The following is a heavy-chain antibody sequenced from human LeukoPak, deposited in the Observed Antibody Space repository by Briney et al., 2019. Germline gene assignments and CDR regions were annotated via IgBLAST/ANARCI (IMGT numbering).Heavy chain of an antibody. D-gene: IGHD5-18*01. V-gene: IGHV1-2*02. CDR1: GYTFTGYY. CDR3: ARGEFGGYSYGYFDY. CDR2: INPNSGGT. Sequence: ASVKVSCKASGYTFTGYYMHWVRQAPGQGLEWMGWINPNSGGTNYAQKFQGRVTMTRDTSISTAYMELSRLRSDDTAVYYCARGEFGGYSYGYFDYWGQGTLVTVSS. J-gene: IGHJ4*02.